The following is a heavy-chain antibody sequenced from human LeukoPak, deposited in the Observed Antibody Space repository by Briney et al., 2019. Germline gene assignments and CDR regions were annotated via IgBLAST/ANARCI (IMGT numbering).Heavy chain of an antibody. V-gene: IGHV3-23*01. CDR1: VFSFSTYA. CDR3: VRAAFGSGIPNWFDP. CDR2: VSGNGRNT. D-gene: IGHD3-10*01. J-gene: IGHJ5*02. Sequence: PGGSLRLSCAASVFSFSTYAMNLVRQAPGKGLEGIAGVSGNGRNTYYADSVRGRFTISRDNSKRTVDLQMNSLRAEDTATYYCVRAAFGSGIPNWFDPWGRGTLVTVSS.